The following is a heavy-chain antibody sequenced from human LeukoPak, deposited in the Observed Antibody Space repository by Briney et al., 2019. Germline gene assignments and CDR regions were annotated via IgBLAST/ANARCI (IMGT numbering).Heavy chain of an antibody. Sequence: SETLSLTCAVYGGSFSGHYWSWIRQPPGKGLEWIGEINHSGSTNYNPSLKSRVTISVDTSKNQFSLKLSSVTAADTAVYYCARDYCSGGSCYPHYWGQGTLVTVSS. D-gene: IGHD2-15*01. CDR3: ARDYCSGGSCYPHY. V-gene: IGHV4-34*09. CDR1: GGSFSGHY. CDR2: INHSGST. J-gene: IGHJ4*02.